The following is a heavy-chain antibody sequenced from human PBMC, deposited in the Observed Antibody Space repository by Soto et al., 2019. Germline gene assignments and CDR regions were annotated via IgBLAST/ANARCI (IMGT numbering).Heavy chain of an antibody. CDR3: ARGYGSGRYPYYSYYGMDV. D-gene: IGHD3-10*01. Sequence: QVQLVESGGGVVQPGRSLRLSCAASGFTFSSYGMHWVRQAPGKGLEWVAVISYDGSNKYYADSVKGRFTISIDNSKNTLYLQMYSLRAEYTAVYYCARGYGSGRYPYYSYYGMDVWGQGTTVTVSS. CDR2: ISYDGSNK. V-gene: IGHV3-30*03. J-gene: IGHJ6*02. CDR1: GFTFSSYG.